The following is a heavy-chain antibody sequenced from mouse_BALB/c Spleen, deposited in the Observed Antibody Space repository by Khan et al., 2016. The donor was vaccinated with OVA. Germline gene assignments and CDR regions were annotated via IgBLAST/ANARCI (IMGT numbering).Heavy chain of an antibody. J-gene: IGHJ4*01. D-gene: IGHD2-10*01. CDR1: GFSLTNYG. CDR3: ARQAYYHYNLRDY. V-gene: IGHV2-6-1*01. Sequence: QVRLQQSGPGLVAPSQSLSITCTISGFSLTNYGVHWVRQPPGKGLEWLVVIWSDGSTTYNSALKSRLTISKDNSTSQVFLKVNSLQSEDTAVYFCARQAYYHYNLRDYWGQGTSVTVSS. CDR2: IWSDGST.